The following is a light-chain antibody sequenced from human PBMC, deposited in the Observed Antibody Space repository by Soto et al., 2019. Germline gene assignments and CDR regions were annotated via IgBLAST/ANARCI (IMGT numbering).Light chain of an antibody. Sequence: QSALTQPPSASGSPGQSVTISCTGTSIDVGGYNYVSWYQHHPGKAPKLMIYGVNKRPSGVPDRFSGSKSGYTASLTVSGLQAEDEADYYCSSYAGSNNFVVFGGGTKVTVL. V-gene: IGLV2-8*01. CDR3: SSYAGSNNFVV. CDR2: GVN. J-gene: IGLJ2*01. CDR1: SIDVGGYNY.